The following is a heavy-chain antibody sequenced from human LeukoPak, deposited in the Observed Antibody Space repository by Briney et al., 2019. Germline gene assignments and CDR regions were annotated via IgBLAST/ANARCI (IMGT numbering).Heavy chain of an antibody. CDR2: IFGSGDTT. CDR1: GFPFSSYA. V-gene: IGHV3-23*01. Sequence: GGSLRLSCAASGFPFSSYAMNWVRQAPGKGLEWVSIIFGSGDTTYYADSVKGRFTVSRDNSKNMLYLQMNSLRAEDTAVYYCAKASIVVVTAVAFDIWGQGTMVTVSS. J-gene: IGHJ3*02. D-gene: IGHD2-21*02. CDR3: AKASIVVVTAVAFDI.